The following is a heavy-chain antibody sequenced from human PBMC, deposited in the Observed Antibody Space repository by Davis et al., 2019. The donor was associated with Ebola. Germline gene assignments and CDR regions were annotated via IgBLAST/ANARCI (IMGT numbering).Heavy chain of an antibody. CDR1: GGPIRGYY. J-gene: IGHJ2*01. D-gene: IGHD2-2*01. CDR2: IYDNENT. Sequence: PSETLSLTCTVSGGPIRGYYWNWIRQAPGKGLEWIGYIYDNENTYYNPSLESRLSMSIDASRNHFSLDLTSVTAADTAVYYCARGSVIPAARYFDLWGRGTLVTVSS. V-gene: IGHV4-30-4*01. CDR3: ARGSVIPAARYFDL.